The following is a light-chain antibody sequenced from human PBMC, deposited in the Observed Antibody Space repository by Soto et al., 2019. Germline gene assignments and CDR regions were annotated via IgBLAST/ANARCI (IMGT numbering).Light chain of an antibody. V-gene: IGKV1-9*01. Sequence: DIQMTQSPSSLSASIGDRVSITCRASQDINRWLAWYQQKPGKAPKLMIYEASTLQSGVPSRFSGSGSGTEFTLTIGGLLPEDFATYHCQQLNTLPFTFGQGTRLEI. CDR1: QDINRW. CDR2: EAS. J-gene: IGKJ5*01. CDR3: QQLNTLPFT.